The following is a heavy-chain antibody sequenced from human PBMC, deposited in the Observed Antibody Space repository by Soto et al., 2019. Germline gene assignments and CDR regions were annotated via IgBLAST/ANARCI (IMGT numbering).Heavy chain of an antibody. CDR3: TRGGDAYKNGH. J-gene: IGHJ4*02. Sequence: ETLSLTCTVPCVSVNIGTYYCSWIRQPPGKGLEWIGFIHYSGSTNYNPSLKSRVTMSVDTSKNQFSLKLTSVNAADTAVYYCTRGGDAYKNGHWGQGTLVTVSS. CDR1: CVSVNIGTYY. V-gene: IGHV4-61*01. CDR2: IHYSGST. D-gene: IGHD2-21*01.